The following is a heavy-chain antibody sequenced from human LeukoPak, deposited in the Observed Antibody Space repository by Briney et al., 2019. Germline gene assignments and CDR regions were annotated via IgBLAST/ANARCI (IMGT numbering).Heavy chain of an antibody. J-gene: IGHJ5*01. CDR3: ARVAVSGPTGWFDS. Sequence: GGSLRLSCAASGFTFSSYGMHWVRQAPGKGLEWVAVIWYDGSNKYYADSVKGRFTISRDNSKNTLYLQMNSLRAEDTAVYYCARVAVSGPTGWFDSWGQGTLVIVSS. V-gene: IGHV3-33*01. D-gene: IGHD2-8*02. CDR2: IWYDGSNK. CDR1: GFTFSSYG.